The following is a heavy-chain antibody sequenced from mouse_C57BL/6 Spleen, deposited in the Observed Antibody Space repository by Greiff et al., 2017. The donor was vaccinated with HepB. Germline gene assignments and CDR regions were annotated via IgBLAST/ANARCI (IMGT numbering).Heavy chain of an antibody. D-gene: IGHD1-1*01. V-gene: IGHV1-52*01. CDR1: GYTFTSYW. CDR2: IDPSDSET. CDR3: ARQNYEGMDY. Sequence: QVQLQQPGAELVRPGSSVKLSCMASGYTFTSYWMHWVKQRPIQGLEWIGNIDPSDSETHYNQKFKDKATLTVDKSSSTAYMQLSSLTSEDSAVYYCARQNYEGMDYWGQGTSVTVSS. J-gene: IGHJ4*01.